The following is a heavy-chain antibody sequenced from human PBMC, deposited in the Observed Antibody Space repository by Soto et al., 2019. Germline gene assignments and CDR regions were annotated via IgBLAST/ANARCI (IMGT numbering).Heavy chain of an antibody. CDR2: ISGSGSTI. CDR1: GFTFSSYN. V-gene: IGHV3-48*02. D-gene: IGHD4-4*01. CDR3: ARSKYIDY. Sequence: GGSLRLSCRVSGFTFSSYNMNWVRQAPGKGLEWVTYISGSGSTIYYADSVKGRFTISRDNVKNSLYLQMNSLRDEDTAVYYCARSKYIDYWGKGTLVTVSS. J-gene: IGHJ4*02.